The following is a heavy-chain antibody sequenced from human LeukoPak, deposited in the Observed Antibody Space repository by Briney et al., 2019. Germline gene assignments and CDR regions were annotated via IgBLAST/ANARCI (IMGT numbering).Heavy chain of an antibody. Sequence: GGSLRLSCAASGFTFSDYYMSWIRQAPGKGLEWVSYISSSGSTIYYADFVKGRFTISSDNAKNSLYLQMNSLRAEDTAVYYCARDSSAWLCPDYWGQGTLVTVSS. CDR2: ISSSGSTI. J-gene: IGHJ4*02. V-gene: IGHV3-11*01. D-gene: IGHD2-2*01. CDR3: ARDSSAWLCPDY. CDR1: GFTFSDYY.